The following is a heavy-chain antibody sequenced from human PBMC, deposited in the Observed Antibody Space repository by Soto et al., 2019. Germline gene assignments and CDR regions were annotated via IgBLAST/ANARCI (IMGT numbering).Heavy chain of an antibody. D-gene: IGHD3-16*01. CDR1: GFTFSSYD. CDR2: IGTAGDT. Sequence: GGSLRLSCAASGFTFSSYDMHWVRQATGKGLEWVSAIGTAGDTYYPGSVKGRFTISRENAKNSLYLQMNSLRAGDTAVYYCARGTSEGDYYYYYIDVWGKGTTVTVSS. V-gene: IGHV3-13*01. CDR3: ARGTSEGDYYYYYIDV. J-gene: IGHJ6*03.